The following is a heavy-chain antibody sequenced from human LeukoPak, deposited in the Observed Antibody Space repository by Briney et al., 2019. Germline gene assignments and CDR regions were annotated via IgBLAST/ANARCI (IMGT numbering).Heavy chain of an antibody. J-gene: IGHJ4*02. CDR2: IYYSGST. D-gene: IGHD3-10*01. CDR3: ARTYGSGSYSSAFDY. Sequence: SETLSLTCAVYGGSFSSYYWSWIRQPPGKGLEWIGYIYYSGSTNYNPSLKSRVTISVDTSKNQFSLKLSSVTAADTAVYYCARTYGSGSYSSAFDYWGQGTLVTVSS. CDR1: GGSFSSYY. V-gene: IGHV4-59*01.